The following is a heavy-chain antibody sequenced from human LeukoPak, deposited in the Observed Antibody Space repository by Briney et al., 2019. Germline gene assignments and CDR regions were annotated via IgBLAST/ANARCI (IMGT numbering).Heavy chain of an antibody. V-gene: IGHV3-23*01. CDR3: ATDGDGYPFDY. Sequence: GGSLRLSCAASGFTFSSYAVSWVRQAPGKGLEWVSAISDNGDGTYFADSVKGWFTISRDNSKNTLYLQMNSLRAEDTAVYYCATDGDGYPFDYWGQGTLVTVSS. CDR2: ISDNGDGT. CDR1: GFTFSSYA. J-gene: IGHJ4*02. D-gene: IGHD5-24*01.